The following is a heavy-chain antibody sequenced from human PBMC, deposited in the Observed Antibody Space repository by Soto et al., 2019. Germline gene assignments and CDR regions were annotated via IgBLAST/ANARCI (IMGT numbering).Heavy chain of an antibody. Sequence: SETLSLTCAVYGGSFSGYYWSWIRQPPGKGLEWIGEINHSGSTNYNPSLKSRVTISVDTSKNQFSLKLSSVTAADTAVYYCASRLVPAAIDPGYYYMDVWGKGTTVTVSS. CDR2: INHSGST. V-gene: IGHV4-34*01. D-gene: IGHD2-2*01. CDR3: ASRLVPAAIDPGYYYMDV. J-gene: IGHJ6*03. CDR1: GGSFSGYY.